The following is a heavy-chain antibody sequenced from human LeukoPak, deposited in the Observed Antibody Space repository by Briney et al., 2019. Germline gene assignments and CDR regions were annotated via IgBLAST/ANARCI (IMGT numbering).Heavy chain of an antibody. Sequence: PGGSLRLSCAASGFTFSSYSMNWVRQAPGKGLEWVSSISSSSSYINYADSVKGRFTISRDNAKNSLYLQMNSLRAEDTAVYYCARARIKEWLVQENDAFDIWGQGTMVTVSS. CDR2: ISSSSSYI. CDR3: ARARIKEWLVQENDAFDI. J-gene: IGHJ3*02. CDR1: GFTFSSYS. V-gene: IGHV3-21*01. D-gene: IGHD6-19*01.